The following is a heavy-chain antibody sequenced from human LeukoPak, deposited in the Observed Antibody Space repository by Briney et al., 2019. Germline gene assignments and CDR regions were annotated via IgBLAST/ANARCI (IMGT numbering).Heavy chain of an antibody. CDR2: ISYIGTT. CDR1: DDSFSSHY. D-gene: IGHD2-2*01. CDR3: AREVPAAISDI. J-gene: IGHJ3*02. V-gene: IGHV4-59*11. Sequence: SETLSLTCAVSDDSFSSHYWTWIRQPPGKGLEWIGYISYIGTTNYNPSLKSRVTISIDTAKNQFSLKLSSVTAADTAVYYCAREVPAAISDIWGQGTMVTVSS.